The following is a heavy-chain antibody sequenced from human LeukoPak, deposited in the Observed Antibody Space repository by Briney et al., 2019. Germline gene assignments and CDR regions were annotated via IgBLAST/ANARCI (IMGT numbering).Heavy chain of an antibody. Sequence: LRLSCAASGFTFSDYYMSWIRQPPGKGLEWIGYIYHSGSTYYNPSLKSRVTISVDRSKNQFSLKLSSVTAADTAVYYCARGESSFDLWGRGTLVTVSS. CDR1: GFTFSDYY. J-gene: IGHJ2*01. CDR2: IYHSGST. V-gene: IGHV4-30-2*01. CDR3: ARGESSFDL.